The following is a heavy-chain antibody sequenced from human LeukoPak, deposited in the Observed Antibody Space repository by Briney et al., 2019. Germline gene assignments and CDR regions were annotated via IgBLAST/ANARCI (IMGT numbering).Heavy chain of an antibody. CDR2: IYHSGST. J-gene: IGHJ4*02. CDR3: ARSTGGRFYYFDY. D-gene: IGHD3-16*01. V-gene: IGHV4-38-2*02. CDR1: GYSISSGYY. Sequence: SETLSLTCTVSGYSISSGYYWGWIRQPPGKGLEWIGCIYHSGSTYYNPSLKSRVTISVDTSKNQFSLKLSSVTAADTAVYYCARSTGGRFYYFDYWGQGTLVTVSS.